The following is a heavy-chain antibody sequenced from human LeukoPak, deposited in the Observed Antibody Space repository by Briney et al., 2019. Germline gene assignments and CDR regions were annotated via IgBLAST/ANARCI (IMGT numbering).Heavy chain of an antibody. J-gene: IGHJ4*02. CDR2: INPNSGDT. CDR1: GYTFTSYG. V-gene: IGHV1-2*02. CDR3: ATYYDTSGYYLEY. Sequence: GASVKVSCKASGYTFTSYGISWVRQAPGQGLEWMGWINPNSGDTNYAQKFQGRVTMTRDTSITTAYMELIRLRSDDTAVYYCATYYDTSGYYLEYWGQGTLVTVSS. D-gene: IGHD3-22*01.